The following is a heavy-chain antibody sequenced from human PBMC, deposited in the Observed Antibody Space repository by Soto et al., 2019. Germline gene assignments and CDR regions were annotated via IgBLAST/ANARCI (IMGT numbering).Heavy chain of an antibody. J-gene: IGHJ3*02. CDR1: GFTFSSYG. D-gene: IGHD3-10*01. Sequence: QVQLVESGGGEVQPGRSLRLSCAASGFTFSSYGIHWVRQAPGKGLEWVAVISYDGNNKYYADSVKGRFTISRDNSKNTLYLQMNSLRAEDTAVYYCAKNGPSSGSGAFDIWGQGTMVTVSS. CDR3: AKNGPSSGSGAFDI. CDR2: ISYDGNNK. V-gene: IGHV3-30*18.